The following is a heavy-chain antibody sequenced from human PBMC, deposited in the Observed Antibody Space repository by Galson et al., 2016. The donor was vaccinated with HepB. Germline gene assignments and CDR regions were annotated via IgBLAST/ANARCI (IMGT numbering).Heavy chain of an antibody. Sequence: SLRLSCAASGFTVSGYWMHWVRQTPGKGLLWVSRIAYDGGTTTYADSVRGRFTVSRDTAKNTLYFEMNSLRVEDTAVYYCVRSNYDSSGFYRFDPWGQGTLVTVSS. CDR1: GFTVSGYW. V-gene: IGHV3-74*03. J-gene: IGHJ5*02. D-gene: IGHD3-22*01. CDR2: IAYDGGTT. CDR3: VRSNYDSSGFYRFDP.